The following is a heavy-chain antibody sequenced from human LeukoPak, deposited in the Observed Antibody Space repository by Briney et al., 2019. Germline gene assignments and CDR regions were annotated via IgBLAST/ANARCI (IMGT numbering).Heavy chain of an antibody. CDR1: GFSFSNYS. CDR3: AKFDYGGNPNEYYFDY. CDR2: LSGSGDST. D-gene: IGHD4-23*01. J-gene: IGHJ4*02. Sequence: GRSLRLSCAASGFSFSNYSMSWVRQAPGKGLEWVSGLSGSGDSTYYADSVKGRFAISRDNSKDTLFLPMNSLRADDTAVYYCAKFDYGGNPNEYYFDYWGQGTLVTVSS. V-gene: IGHV3-23*01.